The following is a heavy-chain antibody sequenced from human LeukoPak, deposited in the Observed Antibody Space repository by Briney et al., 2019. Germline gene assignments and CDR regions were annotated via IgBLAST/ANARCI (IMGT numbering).Heavy chain of an antibody. Sequence: SETLSLTCTVSGGSISSGGYYWSWIRQHPGKGLEWIGYIYYSGSTYYNPSLKSRVTISVDTSKNQFSLKLSSVAAADTAVYYCARGLTGTHWGHFDYWGQGTLVTVSS. CDR1: GGSISSGGYY. V-gene: IGHV4-31*03. CDR3: ARGLTGTHWGHFDY. J-gene: IGHJ4*02. D-gene: IGHD1-20*01. CDR2: IYYSGST.